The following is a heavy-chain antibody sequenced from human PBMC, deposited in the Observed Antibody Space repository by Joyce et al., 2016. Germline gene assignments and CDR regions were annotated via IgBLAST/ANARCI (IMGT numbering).Heavy chain of an antibody. J-gene: IGHJ4*02. CDR3: AKELGSIWNYPDY. V-gene: IGHV3-30*18. Sequence: QVQLVESGRGVVQPGKSLRLSCAASGFTFSSYGMHWVRQAPGKGLEWVAVITYDGSNTYYGDSVKGRFTISRDNSKNTLYLQMNSLRTEDTAVYYCAKELGSIWNYPDYWGQGALVTVSS. CDR1: GFTFSSYG. D-gene: IGHD1-7*01. CDR2: ITYDGSNT.